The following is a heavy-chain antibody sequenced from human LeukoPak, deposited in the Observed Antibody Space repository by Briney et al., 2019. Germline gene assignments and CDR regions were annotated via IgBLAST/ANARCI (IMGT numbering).Heavy chain of an antibody. CDR2: LSGSGAGT. D-gene: IGHD3-3*01. V-gene: IGHV3-23*01. CDR1: GFTFSNYN. CDR3: AKAELGVDTFFDY. J-gene: IGHJ4*02. Sequence: GGSLRLSCAASGFTFSNYNMNWVRQAPGRGLEWVATLSGSGAGTYYSDSVQGRFTISRDNSKRTLFLQMNSLRAEDTAFYYCAKAELGVDTFFDYWGQGTLVTVSS.